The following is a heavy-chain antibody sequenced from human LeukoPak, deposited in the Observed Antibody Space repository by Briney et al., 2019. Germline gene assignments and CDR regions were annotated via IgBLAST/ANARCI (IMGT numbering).Heavy chain of an antibody. CDR1: GYTFTSYD. CDR3: ARGGASSIAGNEGFDY. V-gene: IGHV1-8*03. D-gene: IGHD6-6*01. Sequence: ASVKVSCKASGYTFTSYDINWVRQATGQGLEWMGWMNPNSGNTGYAQKFQGRVTITRNTSISTAYMELSSLRSEDTAVYYCARGGASSIAGNEGFDYWGQRTLVTVSS. CDR2: MNPNSGNT. J-gene: IGHJ4*02.